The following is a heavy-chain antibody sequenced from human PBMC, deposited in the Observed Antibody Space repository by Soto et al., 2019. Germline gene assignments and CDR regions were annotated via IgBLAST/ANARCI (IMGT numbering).Heavy chain of an antibody. Sequence: ASVKVSCKASGYTFTSYGISWVRQAPGQGLEWMGWISAYNGNTNYAQKLQGRVTMTTDTSTSTAYMELRSLRSDDTAVYYCARDSVPYYYDSSGYTTFDYWGQGTLVTVS. V-gene: IGHV1-18*01. CDR2: ISAYNGNT. CDR1: GYTFTSYG. D-gene: IGHD3-22*01. CDR3: ARDSVPYYYDSSGYTTFDY. J-gene: IGHJ4*02.